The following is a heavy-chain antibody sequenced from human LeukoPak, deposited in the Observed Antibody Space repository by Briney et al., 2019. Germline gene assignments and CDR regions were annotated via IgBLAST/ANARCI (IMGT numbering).Heavy chain of an antibody. V-gene: IGHV5-51*01. CDR3: ARSGGNYYSI. D-gene: IGHD1-26*01. CDR2: IYPGDSDT. Sequence: GESLKIPCKGSGYRFTSYWIGWVRQMPGKGLEWMGIIYPGDSDTIYSLSFQGQVTISADKSTSTANLQWSSLKASDTAMYYCARSGGNYYSIWGQGTMVTVSS. J-gene: IGHJ3*02. CDR1: GYRFTSYW.